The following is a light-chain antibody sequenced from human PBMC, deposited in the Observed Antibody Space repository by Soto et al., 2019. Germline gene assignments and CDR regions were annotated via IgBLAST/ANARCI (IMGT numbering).Light chain of an antibody. CDR2: EGS. CDR3: CSYADNHILL. V-gene: IGLV2-23*01. CDR1: SSDVGSYNL. J-gene: IGLJ3*02. Sequence: QSVLTQPASVSGSPGQSITISCTGTSSDVGSYNLVSWYQHHPGKAPKLIIYEGSKRPSGISNRFSGSKSGNTASLTISGRRAEDEADFHCCSYADNHILLFGGGTKLTVL.